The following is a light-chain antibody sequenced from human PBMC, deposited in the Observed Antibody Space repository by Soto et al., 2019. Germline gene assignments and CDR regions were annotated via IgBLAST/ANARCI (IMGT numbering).Light chain of an antibody. CDR1: SSDVGSYNL. J-gene: IGLJ2*01. Sequence: QSALTQPASVSGSPGQSITISCTVTSSDVGSYNLVSWYQHHPGKVPKLMIYEVSKRPSGLSNRFSGSKSGNTASLTISGLQAEDEAAYYCCSYGSSGTGVFGGGTKLTVL. V-gene: IGLV2-23*02. CDR3: CSYGSSGTGV. CDR2: EVS.